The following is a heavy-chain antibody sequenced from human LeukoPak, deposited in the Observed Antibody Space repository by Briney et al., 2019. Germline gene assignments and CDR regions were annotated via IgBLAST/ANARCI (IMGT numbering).Heavy chain of an antibody. CDR3: ARVQFPSYYMDV. J-gene: IGHJ6*03. Sequence: GGSLRLSCAASGFTFSSYSMNWVRQAPGKGLEWVSVIYSGGSTYYADSVKGRFTISRDNSKNTLYLQMNSLRAEDTAVYYCARVQFPSYYMDVWGKGTTVTVSS. CDR1: GFTFSSYS. V-gene: IGHV3-53*01. CDR2: IYSGGST.